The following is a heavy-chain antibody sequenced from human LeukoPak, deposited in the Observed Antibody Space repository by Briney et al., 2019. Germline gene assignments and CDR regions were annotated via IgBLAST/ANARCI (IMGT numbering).Heavy chain of an antibody. CDR2: IYPGDSDT. CDR3: ARLSDRNWGHPPDF. D-gene: IGHD7-27*01. V-gene: IGHV5-51*01. J-gene: IGHJ4*02. CDR1: GYSFSNSW. Sequence: GESLKISCKGSGYSFSNSWIGCVRQMPGKGLDWMGIIYPGDSDTRYSPSFQGQVTISADKSINTAYLQWSSLKASDTAMYYCARLSDRNWGHPPDFWGQGTLVTVSS.